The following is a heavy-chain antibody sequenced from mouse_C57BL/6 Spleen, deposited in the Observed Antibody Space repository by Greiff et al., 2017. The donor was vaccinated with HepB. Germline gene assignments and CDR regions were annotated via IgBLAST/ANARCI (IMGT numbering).Heavy chain of an antibody. J-gene: IGHJ4*01. CDR2: ISSGSSTI. V-gene: IGHV5-17*01. CDR1: GFTFSDYG. D-gene: IGHD2-3*01. CDR3: ARPGWLLLYAMDY. Sequence: DVQLQESGGGLVKPGGSLKLSCAASGFTFSDYGMHWVRQAPEKGLEWVAYISSGSSTIYYADTVKGRFTISRDNAKNTLFLQMTSLRSEDTAMYYCARPGWLLLYAMDYWGQGTSVTVSS.